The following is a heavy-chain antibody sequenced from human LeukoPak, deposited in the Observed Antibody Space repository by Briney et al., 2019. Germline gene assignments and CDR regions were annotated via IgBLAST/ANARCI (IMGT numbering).Heavy chain of an antibody. D-gene: IGHD5-18*01. CDR3: ARGLLWFLDAFDI. Sequence: PSETLSLTRTVSGGAHSRGSFYWRWLRQPAGKGLEGLGRIYPSGSTNHNATPKSRVTISVDTSKNQFSLKLSSVTAADTAVYYCARGLLWFLDAFDIWGQGTMVTVSS. J-gene: IGHJ3*02. CDR1: GGAHSRGSFY. V-gene: IGHV4-61*02. CDR2: IYPSGST.